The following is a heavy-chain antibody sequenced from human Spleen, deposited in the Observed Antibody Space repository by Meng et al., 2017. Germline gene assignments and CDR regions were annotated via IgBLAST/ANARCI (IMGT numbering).Heavy chain of an antibody. CDR1: GFIFNTYG. Sequence: EVQLLESGGGLVQPGGSLRLSCVASGFIFNTYGMNWVRQAPGKRLEWVSTVSDSGTSTYYADSVKGRFTISRDNSKNTLYLQMNSLRAEDTAVYYCARVLGWFDLWGQGTLVTVSS. J-gene: IGHJ5*02. CDR2: VSDSGTST. V-gene: IGHV3-23*01. CDR3: ARVLGWFDL.